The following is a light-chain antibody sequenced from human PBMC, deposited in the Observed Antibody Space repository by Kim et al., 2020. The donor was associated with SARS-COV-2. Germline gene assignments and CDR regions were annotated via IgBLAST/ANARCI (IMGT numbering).Light chain of an antibody. CDR1: SGTIATKY. J-gene: IGLJ2*01. CDR3: QSYDSSNIVV. V-gene: IGLV6-57*04. Sequence: NFMLTQPHSVSASPGKTVTNSCTRNSGTIATKYVHWYQKHPGSAPATVIQQDGQRPSGVPARFSGSIDSSSNSASLTISGMRTEDEADYYCQSYDSSNIVVFGGGTQLSVL. CDR2: QDG.